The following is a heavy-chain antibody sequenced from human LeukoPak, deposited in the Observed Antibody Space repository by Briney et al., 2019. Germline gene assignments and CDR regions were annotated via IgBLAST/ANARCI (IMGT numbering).Heavy chain of an antibody. Sequence: GESLKISCKGSGYSFTNYWIAWVRQMLGKGLEWMGIIYPDNSDTRYSPSFQGQVTISADKSISTAYLQWSSLKASDTAMYYCARIWLRAFDIRGQGTMVTVSS. J-gene: IGHJ3*02. D-gene: IGHD3-16*01. CDR2: IYPDNSDT. V-gene: IGHV5-51*01. CDR3: ARIWLRAFDI. CDR1: GYSFTNYW.